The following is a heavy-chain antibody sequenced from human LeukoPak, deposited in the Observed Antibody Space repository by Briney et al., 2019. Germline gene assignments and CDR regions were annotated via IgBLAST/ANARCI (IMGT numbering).Heavy chain of an antibody. Sequence: SETLSLTCTVSGGSISSSSYYWGWIRQPPGKGLEWIGSIYYSGSTYYNPSLKSRVTIPVDTSKNQFSLKLSSVTAADTAVYYCARGHSSGWVYDSRGYYAYYYFDYWGQGTLVTVSS. CDR1: GGSISSSSYY. V-gene: IGHV4-39*07. J-gene: IGHJ4*02. CDR3: ARGHSSGWVYDSRGYYAYYYFDY. CDR2: IYYSGST. D-gene: IGHD3-22*01.